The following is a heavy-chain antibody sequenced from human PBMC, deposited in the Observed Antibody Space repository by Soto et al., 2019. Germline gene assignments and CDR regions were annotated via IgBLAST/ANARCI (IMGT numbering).Heavy chain of an antibody. CDR1: GYTFTSND. Sequence: QVQLVQSGAEVKKPGASVKVSWKASGYTFTSNDVSWVRQATGQGLEWMGWMNPGSGDTGYAQKFQGSVTMTRDISIATAYMELNSLTTEDTAIYYCARMESFGSLNWFDPWGQGTLVTVSS. J-gene: IGHJ5*02. CDR3: ARMESFGSLNWFDP. D-gene: IGHD5-18*01. CDR2: MNPGSGDT. V-gene: IGHV1-8*02.